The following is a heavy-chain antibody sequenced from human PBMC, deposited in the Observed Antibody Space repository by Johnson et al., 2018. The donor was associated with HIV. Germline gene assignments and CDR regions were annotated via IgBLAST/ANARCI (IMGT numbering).Heavy chain of an antibody. CDR3: AKEF. J-gene: IGHJ3*01. CDR1: GLTFSKYD. V-gene: IGHV3-33*06. Sequence: VQLVESGGGVVQPGRSLRLSCAASGLTFSKYDMNWVRQAPGKGLQWVAVTLYDGSNKYYADSVKGRFTISRDNSENTLYLQMNSLRGEDTAVYYCAKEFWGQGTMVTVSS. CDR2: TLYDGSNK.